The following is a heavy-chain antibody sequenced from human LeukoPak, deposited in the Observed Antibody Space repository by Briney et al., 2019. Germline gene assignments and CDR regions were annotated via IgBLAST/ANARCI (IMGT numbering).Heavy chain of an antibody. V-gene: IGHV1-2*02. Sequence: ASVKVSCKASGYTFTGYYMHWVRQAPGQGLEWVGWINPKSGGTNYAQKFQGRVTMTRDTSISTAYMELSRLRSGDTAVYYCARGGGTIFGVVNDWGQGTLVTVSP. J-gene: IGHJ4*02. CDR2: INPKSGGT. CDR3: ARGGGTIFGVVND. D-gene: IGHD3-3*01. CDR1: GYTFTGYY.